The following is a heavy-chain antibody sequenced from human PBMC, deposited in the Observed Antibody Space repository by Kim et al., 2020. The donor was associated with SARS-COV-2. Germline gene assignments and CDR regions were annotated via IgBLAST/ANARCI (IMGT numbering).Heavy chain of an antibody. Sequence: GESLKISCKGSGYSFTSYWIGWVRQMPGKGLEWMGIIYPGDSDTRYSPSFKGQVTISADKSISTAYLQWSSLKASDTAMYYCARLVGAAYYYYYYGMDVWGHGTTVTVSS. J-gene: IGHJ6*02. V-gene: IGHV5-51*01. CDR1: GYSFTSYW. CDR3: ARLVGAAYYYYYYGMDV. CDR2: IYPGDSDT. D-gene: IGHD2-15*01.